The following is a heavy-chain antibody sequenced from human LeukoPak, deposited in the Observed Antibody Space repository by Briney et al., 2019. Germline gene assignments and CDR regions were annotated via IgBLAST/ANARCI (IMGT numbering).Heavy chain of an antibody. V-gene: IGHV3-53*01. CDR3: ARADRVTKRGFDY. CDR2: IYSGGST. Sequence: PGGSLRLSCAASGFTVSSNYMSWVRQAPGKGLEWVSVIYSGGSTYYADSVKGRFTISRDNSKNTLYLQMNSLRAEDTAVYYCARADRVTKRGFDYWGQGTLVTVSS. CDR1: GFTVSSNY. J-gene: IGHJ4*02. D-gene: IGHD2-8*01.